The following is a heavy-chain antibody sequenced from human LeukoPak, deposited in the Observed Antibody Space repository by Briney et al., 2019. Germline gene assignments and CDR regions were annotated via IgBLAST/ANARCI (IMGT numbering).Heavy chain of an antibody. J-gene: IGHJ4*02. Sequence: ASVKVSCKASGYTFTGYYMHWVRPAPGQGLEWMGWMNPNSGNTGYAQKFQGRVTMTRNTSISTAYMELSSLRSEDTAVYYCASTGEKDFDYWGQGTLVTVSS. CDR2: MNPNSGNT. CDR3: ASTGEKDFDY. D-gene: IGHD1-26*01. CDR1: GYTFTGYY. V-gene: IGHV1-8*02.